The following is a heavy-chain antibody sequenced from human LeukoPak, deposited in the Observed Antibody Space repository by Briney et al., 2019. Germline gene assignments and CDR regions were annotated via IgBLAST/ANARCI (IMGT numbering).Heavy chain of an antibody. V-gene: IGHV1-8*01. CDR1: GYTFTSYD. J-gene: IGHJ6*02. CDR3: ARGWGIRLSCYPLCYGMDV. D-gene: IGHD7-27*01. Sequence: ASVKVSCKASGYTFTSYDINWVRQATGQGLEWRGWMNPNSGNTGYAQKFQGRVTMTRNTSISTAYMELSSLRSEDTAVYYCARGWGIRLSCYPLCYGMDVWGQGTTVTVSS. CDR2: MNPNSGNT.